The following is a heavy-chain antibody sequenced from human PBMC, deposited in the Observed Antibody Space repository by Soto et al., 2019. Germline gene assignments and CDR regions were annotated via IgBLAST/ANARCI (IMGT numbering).Heavy chain of an antibody. Sequence: PSETLSLTCTVSGGSISSGGYYWSWIRQHPGKGLEWIGYIYYSGSTYYNPSLKSRVTISVDTSKNQFSLKLTSVTAADTAVYYCARVRXXGPFDDWGQGTLVTVSS. CDR1: GGSISSGGYY. CDR2: IYYSGST. J-gene: IGHJ4*02. V-gene: IGHV4-31*03. CDR3: ARVRXXGPFDD.